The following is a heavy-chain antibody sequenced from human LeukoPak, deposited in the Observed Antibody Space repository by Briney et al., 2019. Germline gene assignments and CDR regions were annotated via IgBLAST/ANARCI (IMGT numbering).Heavy chain of an antibody. CDR2: IASDGSHT. V-gene: IGHV3-30-3*01. J-gene: IGHJ3*02. CDR1: GFSFSTYF. Sequence: PGRSLLLSCAASGFSFSTYFMHWVRPAPGKGLEWVADIASDGSHTFYVESVKGRFTISRDNSKNTLYLQMNSLRAEDTAVYFCARERQDTILHSGAFDIWGQGTMVTVSS. D-gene: IGHD2-21*01. CDR3: ARERQDTILHSGAFDI.